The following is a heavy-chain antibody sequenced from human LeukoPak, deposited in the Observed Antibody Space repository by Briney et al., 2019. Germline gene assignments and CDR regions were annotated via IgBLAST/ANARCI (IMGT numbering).Heavy chain of an antibody. V-gene: IGHV4-34*01. D-gene: IGHD6-13*01. CDR3: ARVPFIHSSSWYFDY. J-gene: IGHJ4*02. CDR1: GGSFSGYY. Sequence: SETLSLTCAVYGGSFSGYYWSWIRQPPGKGLEWIGEINHSGSTNYNPSLKSRVTISVDTSKNQFSLKLSSVTAADTAVYYCARVPFIHSSSWYFDYWGQGTLVTVSS. CDR2: INHSGST.